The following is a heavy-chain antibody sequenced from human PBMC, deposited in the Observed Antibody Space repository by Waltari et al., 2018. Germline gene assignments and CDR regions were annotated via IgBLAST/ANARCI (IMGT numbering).Heavy chain of an antibody. D-gene: IGHD1-26*01. V-gene: IGHV4-59*08. Sequence: QVQLQESGPGLVKPSETLYLTCTVYGGSISSYYWSGIRQPPGKGLEWIGYSYYSGSTNYTPSLTSRVTISVDTSKNPFSLKLSSVTAADTAVYYCARHGGSYYCAFDIWGQATMVTVSS. CDR2: SYYSGST. J-gene: IGHJ3*02. CDR3: ARHGGSYYCAFDI. CDR1: GGSISSYY.